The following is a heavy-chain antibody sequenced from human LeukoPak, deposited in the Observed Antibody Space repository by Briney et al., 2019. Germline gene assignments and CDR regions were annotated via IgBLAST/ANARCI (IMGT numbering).Heavy chain of an antibody. CDR2: ISYDGSNK. D-gene: IGHD5-24*01. CDR1: EFTFSNYG. Sequence: PGGSLRLSCAASEFTFSNYGMHWVRQAPGKGLEGVAVISYDGSNKYYADSVKGRFTISRDNSKNTLYLQMNSLRAEDTAVYYCARDPWGIEMATIMGTLDYWGQGTLVTVSS. CDR3: ARDPWGIEMATIMGTLDY. V-gene: IGHV3-30*03. J-gene: IGHJ4*02.